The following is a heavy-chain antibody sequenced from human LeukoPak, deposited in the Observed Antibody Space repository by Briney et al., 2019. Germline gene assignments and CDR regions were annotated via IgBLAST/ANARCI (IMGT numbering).Heavy chain of an antibody. Sequence: PGGSLRLSCAASGFTFSSFAMSWVRQAPGKGLEWVSVIISTGGSTYYADSVKGRFTISRDNSNNTLYLQMNSLRAEDTAVYYCAKLFRRRGGMDVWGQGTTVTVSS. CDR1: GFTFSSFA. V-gene: IGHV3-23*01. J-gene: IGHJ6*02. CDR3: AKLFRRRGGMDV. CDR2: IISTGGST. D-gene: IGHD5-24*01.